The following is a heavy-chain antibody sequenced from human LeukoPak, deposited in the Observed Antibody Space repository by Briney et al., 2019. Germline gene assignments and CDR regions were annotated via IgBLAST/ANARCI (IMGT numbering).Heavy chain of an antibody. Sequence: PGGSLRLSCAASGFTFSSYAMSWVRQAPGKGLEWVSAISGSGGSTYYADSVKGRFTISRDNSKNTLYLQMNSLRAEDTAIYYCAKDRLSSSCGWFDPWGQGTLVTVSS. V-gene: IGHV3-23*01. CDR1: GFTFSSYA. CDR2: ISGSGGST. J-gene: IGHJ5*02. D-gene: IGHD6-13*01. CDR3: AKDRLSSSCGWFDP.